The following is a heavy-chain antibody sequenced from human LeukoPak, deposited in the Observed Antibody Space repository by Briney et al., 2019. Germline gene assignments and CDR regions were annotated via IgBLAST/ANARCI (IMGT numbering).Heavy chain of an antibody. J-gene: IGHJ3*02. V-gene: IGHV3-7*01. Sequence: GGSLRLSCAASGFTFSSYWMSWVRQAPGKGLEWVANIKQDGSEKYYVDSVKGRFTISRDSAKNSLYLRMNSLRAEDTAVYYCARDWGVDIVATIRAFDIWGQGTMVTVSS. CDR3: ARDWGVDIVATIRAFDI. D-gene: IGHD5-12*01. CDR1: GFTFSSYW. CDR2: IKQDGSEK.